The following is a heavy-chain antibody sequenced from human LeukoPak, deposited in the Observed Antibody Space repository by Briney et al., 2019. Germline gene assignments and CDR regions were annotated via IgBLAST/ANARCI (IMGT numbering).Heavy chain of an antibody. V-gene: IGHV3-48*01. Sequence: WGSLRLSCAASGFTFSSYSMNWVRQAPGKGLEWVSYISSSSTIYYADSVKGRFTISRDNAKNSLYLQMNSLRAEDTAVYYCARSSRGGIDYWGQGTLVTVSS. J-gene: IGHJ4*02. CDR1: GFTFSSYS. CDR2: ISSSSTI. CDR3: ARSSRGGIDY. D-gene: IGHD2-2*01.